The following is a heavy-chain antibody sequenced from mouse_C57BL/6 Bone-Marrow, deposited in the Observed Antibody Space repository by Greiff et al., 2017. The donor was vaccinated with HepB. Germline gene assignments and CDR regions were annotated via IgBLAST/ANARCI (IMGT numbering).Heavy chain of an antibody. CDR3: ARDGGAQAPFAY. Sequence: DVMLVESGGGLVKPGGSLKLSCAASGFTFSSYAMSWVRQTPEKRLEWVATISDGGSYTYYPDNVKGRFTISRDNAKNNLYLQMSHLKSEDTAMYYCARDGGAQAPFAYWGQGTLVTVSA. J-gene: IGHJ3*01. CDR1: GFTFSSYA. CDR2: ISDGGSYT. D-gene: IGHD3-2*02. V-gene: IGHV5-4*01.